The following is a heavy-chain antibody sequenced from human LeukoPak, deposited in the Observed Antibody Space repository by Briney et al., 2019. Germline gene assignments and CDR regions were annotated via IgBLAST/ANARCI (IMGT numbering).Heavy chain of an antibody. CDR1: GFTFTSSA. CDR2: IVVGSGNT. D-gene: IGHD3-10*01. V-gene: IGHV1-58*02. J-gene: IGHJ4*02. Sequence: ASVKVSCKASGFTFTSSAMQWVRQARGQRLEWIGWIVVGSGNTNYAQKFQERVTITRDMSTSTAYMELSSLRSEDTAVYYCAREDRGSGSIDYWGQGTLVTVSS. CDR3: AREDRGSGSIDY.